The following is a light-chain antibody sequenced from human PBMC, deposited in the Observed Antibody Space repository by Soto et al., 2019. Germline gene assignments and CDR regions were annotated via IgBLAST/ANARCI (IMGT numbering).Light chain of an antibody. V-gene: IGKV3-11*01. J-gene: IGKJ4*01. CDR2: DAS. CDR1: QSVSIN. CDR3: PQRSSWPPIT. Sequence: EIVMTQSPSTLSWSPWQRATLSCMASQSVSINLAWYQQKPGQAPRLLIYDASNRPTGIPARFTGSGSGTDFNLTISSLEPEDFAVYYCPQRSSWPPITFGGGTRWIS.